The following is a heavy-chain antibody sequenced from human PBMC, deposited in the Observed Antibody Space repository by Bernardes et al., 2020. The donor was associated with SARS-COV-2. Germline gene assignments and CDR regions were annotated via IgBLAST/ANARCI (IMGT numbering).Heavy chain of an antibody. CDR3: PHRYSSSWYGPYFDC. J-gene: IGHJ4*02. CDR1: GFSLSTSGVG. D-gene: IGHD6-13*01. CDR2: IYWDDDK. Sequence: SGPTLVKPTQTLTLTCTFSGFSLSTSGVGVGWIRQPPGKALEWLALIYWDDDKRYSPSVKSRLTITKDTSKNQAVLTMTTLDPVDTATYYCPHRYSSSWYGPYFDCWGQGTLVTVYS. V-gene: IGHV2-5*02.